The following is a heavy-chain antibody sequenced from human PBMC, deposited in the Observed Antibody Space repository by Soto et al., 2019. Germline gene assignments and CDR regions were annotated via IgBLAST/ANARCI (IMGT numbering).Heavy chain of an antibody. J-gene: IGHJ6*03. Sequence: SETLSLTCTVSGGSISSSSYYWGWIRQHPGKGLEWIGYIYYSGSTYYNPSLKSRVTISVDTSKNQFSLKLSSVTAADTAVYYCARGYYYYYYMDVWGKGTTVTVSS. CDR2: IYYSGST. D-gene: IGHD2-2*01. CDR3: ARGYYYYYYMDV. V-gene: IGHV4-31*03. CDR1: GGSISSSSYY.